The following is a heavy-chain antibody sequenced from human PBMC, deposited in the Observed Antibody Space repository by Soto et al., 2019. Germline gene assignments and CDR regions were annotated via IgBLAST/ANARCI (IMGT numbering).Heavy chain of an antibody. CDR2: ISYDGSNK. CDR1: GFTFSSYA. CDR3: AREESGSYYY. J-gene: IGHJ4*02. Sequence: GGSLRLSCAASGFTFSSYAMHWVRQAPGKGLEWVAVISYDGSNKYYADSVKGRFTISRDNSKNTLYLQMNSLRAEDTAVYYCAREESGSYYYWGQGTLVTVSS. D-gene: IGHD1-26*01. V-gene: IGHV3-30*04.